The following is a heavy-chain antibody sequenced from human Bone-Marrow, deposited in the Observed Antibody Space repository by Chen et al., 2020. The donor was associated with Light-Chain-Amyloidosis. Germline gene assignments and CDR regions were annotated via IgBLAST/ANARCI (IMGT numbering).Heavy chain of an antibody. V-gene: IGHV1-2*02. Sequence: QVQLVQSGAEVKKPGASVKVSCKASGYTFTGYYMHWVRQAPGQGLEWMGWINPNSGGTSYARKFRCRVTITRDTSISTAYMELGRLRSDDTAVYYCAGGRGYNYVSFCVDYWGQGTLVTVSS. CDR2: INPNSGGT. CDR3: AGGRGYNYVSFCVDY. CDR1: GYTFTGYY. J-gene: IGHJ4*02. D-gene: IGHD3-22*01.